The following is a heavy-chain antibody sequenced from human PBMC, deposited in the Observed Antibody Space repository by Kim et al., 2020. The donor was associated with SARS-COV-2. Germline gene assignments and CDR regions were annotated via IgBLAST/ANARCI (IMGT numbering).Heavy chain of an antibody. Sequence: GGSLRLSCAASGFTFSSYGMHWVRQAPGKGLEWVAVISYDGSNKYYADSVKGRFTISRDNSKNTLYLQMNSLRAEDTAVYYCARGPDGYCSGGSCYSFQHWGQGTLVTVSS. CDR1: GFTFSSYG. D-gene: IGHD2-15*01. J-gene: IGHJ1*01. CDR2: ISYDGSNK. CDR3: ARGPDGYCSGGSCYSFQH. V-gene: IGHV3-33*05.